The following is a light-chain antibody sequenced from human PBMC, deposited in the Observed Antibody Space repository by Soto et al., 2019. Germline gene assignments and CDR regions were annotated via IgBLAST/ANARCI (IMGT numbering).Light chain of an antibody. J-gene: IGKJ5*01. CDR2: AAS. CDR1: QGIGNY. Sequence: DIQMTQSPSAMSASVGDRVTITCRASQGIGNYLAWFQQKPGKVPQRLIYAASSLQSGVPSRFSGSGSGTEFTLTINSLQPEDLAVYYCLQHNSYPFTFGQGTRLEIK. CDR3: LQHNSYPFT. V-gene: IGKV1-17*03.